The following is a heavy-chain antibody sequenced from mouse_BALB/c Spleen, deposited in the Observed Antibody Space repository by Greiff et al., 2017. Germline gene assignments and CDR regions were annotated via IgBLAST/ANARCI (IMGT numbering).Heavy chain of an antibody. CDR1: GFTFSSYA. V-gene: IGHV5-6-5*01. CDR3: AGDGYSLDY. Sequence: EVQLVESGGGLVKPGGSLKLSCAASGFTFSSYAMPWVRQTPEKRLEWVASISSGGSTYYPDSVKGRFTIYRDNARNILYLQMSSLRSEDTAMYCCAGDGYSLDYWGQGTLVTVSA. D-gene: IGHD2-3*01. CDR2: ISSGGST. J-gene: IGHJ3*01.